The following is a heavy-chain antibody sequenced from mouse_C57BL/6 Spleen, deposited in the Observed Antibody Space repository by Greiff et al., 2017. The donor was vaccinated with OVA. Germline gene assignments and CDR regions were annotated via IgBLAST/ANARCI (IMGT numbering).Heavy chain of an antibody. D-gene: IGHD1-1*01. J-gene: IGHJ2*01. Sequence: QVQLQQSGPELVKPGASVKISCKASGYAFSSSWMNWVKQRPGKGLEWIGRIYPGDGDTNYNGKFKGKATLTADKSSSTAYMQLSSLTSEDSAVYFCARTDIGSSYYFDYWGQGTTLTVSS. CDR1: GYAFSSSW. CDR3: ARTDIGSSYYFDY. V-gene: IGHV1-82*01. CDR2: IYPGDGDT.